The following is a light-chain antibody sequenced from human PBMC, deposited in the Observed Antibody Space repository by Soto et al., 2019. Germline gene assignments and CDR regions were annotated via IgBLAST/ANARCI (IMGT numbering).Light chain of an antibody. CDR1: SSDVGGYKY. V-gene: IGLV2-8*01. CDR2: EVS. CDR3: CSYAGSNNLV. Sequence: QSVLTQPPSASGSPGQSVTISCTGTSSDVGGYKYVSWYQQHQGKAPKLMIFEVSKRPSGVPDRFSGSKSGNTASLTVSGLQAEDEADYYCCSYAGSNNLVFGGGTKVTVL. J-gene: IGLJ2*01.